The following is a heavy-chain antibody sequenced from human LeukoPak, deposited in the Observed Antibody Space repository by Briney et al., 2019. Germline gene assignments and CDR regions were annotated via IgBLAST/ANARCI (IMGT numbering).Heavy chain of an antibody. CDR2: INHSGST. Sequence: SETLSLTCTVSGGSISSSSYYWSWIRQPPGKGLEWIGEINHSGSTNYNPSLKSRVTISVDTSKNQFSLKLSSVTAADTAVYYCASHIAARPLDYWGQGTLVTVSS. D-gene: IGHD6-6*01. V-gene: IGHV4-39*07. CDR3: ASHIAARPLDY. CDR1: GGSISSSSYY. J-gene: IGHJ4*02.